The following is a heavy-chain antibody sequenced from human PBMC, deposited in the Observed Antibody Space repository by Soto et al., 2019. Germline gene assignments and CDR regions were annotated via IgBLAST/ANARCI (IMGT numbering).Heavy chain of an antibody. J-gene: IGHJ6*02. Sequence: PSETLSLTCAVSGRSISSGGYSRSWIRQPPGKGLEWIGYIYHSGSTYYNPSLKSRVTISVDRSKNQFSLKLSSVTAADTAVYYCARDRYYYGSGSYYHYYYGMDVWGQGTTVT. CDR3: ARDRYYYGSGSYYHYYYGMDV. D-gene: IGHD3-10*01. V-gene: IGHV4-30-2*01. CDR1: GRSISSGGYS. CDR2: IYHSGST.